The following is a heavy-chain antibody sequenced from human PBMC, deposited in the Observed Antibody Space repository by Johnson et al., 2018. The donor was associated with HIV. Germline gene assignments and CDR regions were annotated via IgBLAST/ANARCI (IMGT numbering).Heavy chain of an antibody. V-gene: IGHV3-66*01. CDR1: GFTVSSNY. Sequence: EVQLVESGGGLVQPGGSLRLSCAASGFTVSSNYMSWVRQAPGKGLEWVSVIYSGGSTYYADSVKGRFTISRDNSKNTLYLPMNSLRAEDTAVYYCARDPSTQDSRLIGDFGAFESWGQGTMVIVSS. D-gene: IGHD7-27*01. J-gene: IGHJ3*02. CDR2: IYSGGST. CDR3: ARDPSTQDSRLIGDFGAFES.